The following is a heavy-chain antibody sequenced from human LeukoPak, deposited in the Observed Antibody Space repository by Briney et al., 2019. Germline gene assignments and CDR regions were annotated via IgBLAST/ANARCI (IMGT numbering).Heavy chain of an antibody. J-gene: IGHJ4*02. CDR3: ARGDSSSWGLDY. D-gene: IGHD6-13*01. CDR2: SRSKTNRYTT. Sequence: PGGSLRLSCAASGFTFSDHYLDWVRQAPGKGLEWVGRSRSKTNRYTTQYAASVKGRFTISRDDSKNSLYLQMNSLKTEDTAVYYCARGDSSSWGLDYWGLGTLVTVSS. CDR1: GFTFSDHY. V-gene: IGHV3-72*01.